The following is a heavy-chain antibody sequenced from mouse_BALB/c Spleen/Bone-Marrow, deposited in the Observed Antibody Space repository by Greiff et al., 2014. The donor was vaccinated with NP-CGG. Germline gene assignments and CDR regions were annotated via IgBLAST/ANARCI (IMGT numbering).Heavy chain of an antibody. Sequence: EVQLQQSGPDLVKPGASVKMSCKASGYTFTSFVMHWVKQKPGQGLEWIGYINPYNDGTKYNKKFKDKATLSSDKSSSTAYMELGSLTSEDSAVYYCGRRESGTWFAYWGQGTLVTVSA. D-gene: IGHD4-1*01. J-gene: IGHJ3*01. CDR3: GRRESGTWFAY. CDR2: INPYNDGT. V-gene: IGHV1-14*01. CDR1: GYTFTSFV.